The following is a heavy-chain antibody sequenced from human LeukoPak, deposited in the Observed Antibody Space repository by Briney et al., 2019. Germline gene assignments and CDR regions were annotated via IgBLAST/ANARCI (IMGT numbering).Heavy chain of an antibody. Sequence: ASVKVSCKASGYTFTSYDINWVRQATGQGLEWMGWMNPNSGNTGYAQKFQGRVTMTRDTSISTAYMELSSLKSEDTAVYYCARMSYYDSSGDNWFDPWGQGTLVTVSS. CDR1: GYTFTSYD. V-gene: IGHV1-8*01. D-gene: IGHD3-22*01. CDR2: MNPNSGNT. J-gene: IGHJ5*02. CDR3: ARMSYYDSSGDNWFDP.